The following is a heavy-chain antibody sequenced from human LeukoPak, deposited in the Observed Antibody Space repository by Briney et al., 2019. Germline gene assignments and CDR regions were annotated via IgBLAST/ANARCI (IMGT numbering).Heavy chain of an antibody. CDR3: AKDGPYRSSPGSFDY. V-gene: IGHV3-30*18. CDR2: ISYDGSNK. CDR1: GFTFSSYG. Sequence: HAGGSLRLSCAASGFTFSSYGMHWVRQAPGKGLEWVAVISYDGSNKYYADSVKGRFTISRDNSKNALYLQMNSLRAEDTAVYYCAKDGPYRSSPGSFDYWGQGTLVTVSS. D-gene: IGHD2-2*01. J-gene: IGHJ4*02.